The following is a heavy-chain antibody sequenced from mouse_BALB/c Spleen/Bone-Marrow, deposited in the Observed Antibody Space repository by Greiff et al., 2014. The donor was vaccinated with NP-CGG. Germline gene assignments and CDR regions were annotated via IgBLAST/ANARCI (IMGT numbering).Heavy chain of an antibody. CDR2: IRTKADDHVT. CDR3: TPHPFDY. CDR1: GFAFSDTW. J-gene: IGHJ2*01. Sequence: EVQRVESGGGLVQPGGSMKLSCAASGFAFSDTWLDWVRQSPEKGPEWVAEIRTKADDHVTYYAESVKGRFTISRDDSISSVYLQMNSLRAEDTGIYYCTPHPFDYWGQGTTLTVSS. V-gene: IGHV6-6*01.